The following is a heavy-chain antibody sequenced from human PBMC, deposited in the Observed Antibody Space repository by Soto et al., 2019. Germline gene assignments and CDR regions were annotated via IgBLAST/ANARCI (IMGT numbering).Heavy chain of an antibody. CDR2: INSDGSST. V-gene: IGHV3-74*01. Sequence: GGSLRLSCAASGFTFSSYWMHWVRQAPGKGLVWVSRINSDGSSTSYADSVKGRFTISRDNAKNTLYLQMNSLRAEDTAVYYCARVGGYSYGYSRWPEYWGQGTLVTVSS. J-gene: IGHJ4*02. CDR3: ARVGGYSYGYSRWPEY. CDR1: GFTFSSYW. D-gene: IGHD5-18*01.